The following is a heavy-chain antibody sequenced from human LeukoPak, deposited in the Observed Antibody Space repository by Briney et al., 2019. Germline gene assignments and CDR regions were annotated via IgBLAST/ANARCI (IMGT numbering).Heavy chain of an antibody. V-gene: IGHV3-48*03. Sequence: GGSLRLSCAASGFTFSSYEMNWVRQAPGKGLEWVSYISSSGSTIYYADSVKGRFTISRDNAKNSLYLQMNSLRAEDTAVYYCARAGYDSNGRPKFDYWGQGTLVTVSS. D-gene: IGHD3-22*01. J-gene: IGHJ4*02. CDR2: ISSSGSTI. CDR1: GFTFSSYE. CDR3: ARAGYDSNGRPKFDY.